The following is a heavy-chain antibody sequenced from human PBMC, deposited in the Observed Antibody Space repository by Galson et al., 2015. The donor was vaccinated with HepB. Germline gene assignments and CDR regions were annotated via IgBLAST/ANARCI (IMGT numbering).Heavy chain of an antibody. Sequence: SLRLSCAASGFTVGSNYMSWVRQAPGKGLEWVSVIYSDGNTYYADSVKGRFIISRDNSKNTVYLQMTSRRVEDTAVYYCARDGAVPDFWGQGTLVTVSS. D-gene: IGHD6-19*01. V-gene: IGHV3-53*01. CDR2: IYSDGNT. CDR3: ARDGAVPDF. J-gene: IGHJ4*02. CDR1: GFTVGSNY.